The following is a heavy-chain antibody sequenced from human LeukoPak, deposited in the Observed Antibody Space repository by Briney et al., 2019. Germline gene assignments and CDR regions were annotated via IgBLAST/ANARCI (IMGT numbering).Heavy chain of an antibody. V-gene: IGHV7-4-1*02. CDR3: ARGYCSGGSCCLRMDFDY. Sequence: ASVKVSCKASGYTFTSYAMNWVRQAPGQGLEWMGWINTNTGNPTYAQGFTGRFVFSLDTSVSTAYLQISSLKAEDTAVYYCARGYCSGGSCCLRMDFDYWGQGTLVTVSS. D-gene: IGHD2-15*01. CDR2: INTNTGNP. J-gene: IGHJ4*02. CDR1: GYTFTSYA.